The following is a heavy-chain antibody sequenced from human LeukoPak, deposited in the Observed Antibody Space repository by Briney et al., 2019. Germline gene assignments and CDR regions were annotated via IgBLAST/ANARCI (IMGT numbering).Heavy chain of an antibody. J-gene: IGHJ4*02. V-gene: IGHV1-69*04. CDR2: IIPILGIA. CDR3: ARDSWYYYDSSGYYSLDY. CDR1: GGTFSSYA. D-gene: IGHD3-22*01. Sequence: SVKVSCKASGGTFSSYAISWVRQAPGQGLEWMGRIIPILGIANYAQKFQGRVTITADKSTSTAYTELSSLRSEDTAVYYCARDSWYYYDSSGYYSLDYWGQGTLVTVSS.